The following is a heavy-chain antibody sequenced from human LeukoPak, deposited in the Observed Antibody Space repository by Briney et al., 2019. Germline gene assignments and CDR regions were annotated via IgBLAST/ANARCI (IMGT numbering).Heavy chain of an antibody. Sequence: PGGPLSLSCAASGFPFTSYWMSWVRQAPGKGLEWVANIKKDGGEKYYVDPVKGRFTISRDNAKNSLYLKMNSVRAEDTAVYYCAREEYSSSRIDYWGQGTLVTVSS. V-gene: IGHV3-7*01. J-gene: IGHJ4*02. CDR3: AREEYSSSRIDY. CDR2: IKKDGGEK. CDR1: GFPFTSYW. D-gene: IGHD6-6*01.